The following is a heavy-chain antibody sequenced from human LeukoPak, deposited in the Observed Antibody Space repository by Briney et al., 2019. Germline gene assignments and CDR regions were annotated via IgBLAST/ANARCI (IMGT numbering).Heavy chain of an antibody. J-gene: IGHJ4*02. D-gene: IGHD2-15*01. CDR1: GFTFSSYS. V-gene: IGHV3-21*01. CDR3: ARDRGRVVVAATSYDY. CDR2: ISSSSSYI. Sequence: PGGSLRLSCAASGFTFSSYSMNWVRQAPGKGLEWVSSISSSSSYIYYADSVKGRFTISRDNAKNSLYLQMNSLRAEDTAVYYCARDRGRVVVAATSYDYWGQGTLVTVSS.